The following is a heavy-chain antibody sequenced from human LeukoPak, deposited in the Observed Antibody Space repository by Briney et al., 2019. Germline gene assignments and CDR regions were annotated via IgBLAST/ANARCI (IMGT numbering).Heavy chain of an antibody. CDR2: IGTAGDT. Sequence: PGGSLRLSCAASGFTFSSYDMHWVRQATGKGLEWVSAIGTAGDTYYPGSVKGRFTISRENAKNSSYLQMNSLRAGDTAVYYCARKGFNGGLDYWGQGTLVTVSS. V-gene: IGHV3-13*04. D-gene: IGHD3-16*01. CDR1: GFTFSSYD. J-gene: IGHJ4*02. CDR3: ARKGFNGGLDY.